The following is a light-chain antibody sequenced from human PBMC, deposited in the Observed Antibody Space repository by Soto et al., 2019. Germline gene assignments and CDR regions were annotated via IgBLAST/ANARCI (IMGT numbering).Light chain of an antibody. CDR1: QSVGSRY. V-gene: IGKV3-20*01. Sequence: EIVLTQSPGTLSLSLGERATLSCRASQSVGSRYLAWYQQKPGQAPRVVIYGTSNRATGIPDRFSGSGSGTDFTLTISRLEPEDFAVYFCQQYDILPWTFGQGTKVEIK. CDR3: QQYDILPWT. CDR2: GTS. J-gene: IGKJ1*01.